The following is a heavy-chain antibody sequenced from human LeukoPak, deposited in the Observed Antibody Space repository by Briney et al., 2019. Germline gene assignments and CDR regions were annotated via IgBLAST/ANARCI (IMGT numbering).Heavy chain of an antibody. Sequence: GGSLRLSCAASGFTFSSYAMSWVRQAPGKGLEWVSAISGSGGSTYYADSVKGRFTISRDSSKNTLYLQMNSLRADDTAVYYCATYYDFWSGYYHFDYWGQGTLVTVSS. CDR3: ATYYDFWSGYYHFDY. D-gene: IGHD3-3*01. CDR2: ISGSGGST. J-gene: IGHJ4*02. CDR1: GFTFSSYA. V-gene: IGHV3-23*01.